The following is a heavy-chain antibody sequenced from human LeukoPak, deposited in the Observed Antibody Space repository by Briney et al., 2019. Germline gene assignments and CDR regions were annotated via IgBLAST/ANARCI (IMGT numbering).Heavy chain of an antibody. D-gene: IGHD2-15*01. CDR3: ARRCSGGSCHGAFDI. CDR1: GYSFTSYW. CDR2: IHPGDSDT. V-gene: IGHV5-51*01. Sequence: GESLKISCKGSGYSFTSYWIGWVRQMPGKGLEWMGIIHPGDSDTRYSPSFQGQVTISADKSISTAYLQWSSLKASDTAMYYCARRCSGGSCHGAFDIWGQGTMVTVSS. J-gene: IGHJ3*02.